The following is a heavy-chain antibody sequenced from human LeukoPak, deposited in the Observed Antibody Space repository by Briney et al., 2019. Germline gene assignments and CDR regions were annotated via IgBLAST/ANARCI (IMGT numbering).Heavy chain of an antibody. CDR1: GYTFTSYD. CDR3: ARAPAIVVVPAAMGYYGMDV. D-gene: IGHD2-2*01. V-gene: IGHV1-8*01. Sequence: GASVKVSCTASGYTFTSYDINWVRQATGQGLEWMGWMNPNSGNTGYAQKFQGRVTMTRNTSISTAYMELSSLRSEDTAVYYCARAPAIVVVPAAMGYYGMDVWGQGTTVTVSS. J-gene: IGHJ6*02. CDR2: MNPNSGNT.